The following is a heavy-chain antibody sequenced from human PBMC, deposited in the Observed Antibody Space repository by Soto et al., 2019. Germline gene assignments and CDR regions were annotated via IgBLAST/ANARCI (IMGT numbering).Heavy chain of an antibody. Sequence: PSETLSLTCAVYGGSFSGYYWRWIRQPPGKGLECMGEIKHSGSNNYTPSLKSRLTISVDTSKPQLTLKLSSVTAADTAVYYCARGCIAARPYCYCYYGMDVWGQGTTVTVSS. CDR1: GGSFSGYY. CDR3: ARGCIAARPYCYCYYGMDV. CDR2: IKHSGSN. V-gene: IGHV4-34*01. J-gene: IGHJ6*02. D-gene: IGHD6-6*01.